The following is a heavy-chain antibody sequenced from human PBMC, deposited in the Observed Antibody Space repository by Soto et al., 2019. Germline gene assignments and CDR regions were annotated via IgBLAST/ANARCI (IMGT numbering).Heavy chain of an antibody. D-gene: IGHD2-8*01. CDR2: INPKSGGT. CDR1: GYTFTDYH. Sequence: ASVKVSCKASGYTFTDYHIHWVRQAPGQGLEWLGRINPKSGGTSTAQKFQGWVTMTTDTSISTASMELTRLTSDDTAIYYCARGDSTDCSNGVCSFFYNHDMDVWGQGTTVTVSS. J-gene: IGHJ6*02. V-gene: IGHV1-2*04. CDR3: ARGDSTDCSNGVCSFFYNHDMDV.